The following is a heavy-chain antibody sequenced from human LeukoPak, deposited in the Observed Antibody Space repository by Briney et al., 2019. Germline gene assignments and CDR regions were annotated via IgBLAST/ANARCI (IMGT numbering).Heavy chain of an antibody. CDR1: GYTFTSYD. J-gene: IGHJ5*02. Sequence: ASVKVSCKASGYTFTSYDINWVRQATGQGLEWMGWMNPNSGNTGYAQKFQGRVTMTRNTSISTAYMELSSLRSEDTAVYYCARGSRGRGYYWFDPWGQGTLVTVSS. CDR2: MNPNSGNT. V-gene: IGHV1-8*01. D-gene: IGHD3-22*01. CDR3: ARGSRGRGYYWFDP.